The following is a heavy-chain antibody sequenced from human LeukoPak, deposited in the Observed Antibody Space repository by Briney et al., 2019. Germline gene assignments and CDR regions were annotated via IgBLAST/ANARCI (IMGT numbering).Heavy chain of an antibody. CDR1: GGSISSGDYY. CDR3: ARALPPYYGSGSAPDFDY. J-gene: IGHJ4*02. D-gene: IGHD3-10*01. CDR2: IYYSGST. V-gene: IGHV4-30-4*01. Sequence: SQTLSLTCTVSGGSISSGDYYWSWIRQPPGKGLEWIGYIYYSGSTYYNPSLKSRVTISVDTSKNQFSLKLSSVTAADTAVYYCARALPPYYGSGSAPDFDYWGQGTLVTVSS.